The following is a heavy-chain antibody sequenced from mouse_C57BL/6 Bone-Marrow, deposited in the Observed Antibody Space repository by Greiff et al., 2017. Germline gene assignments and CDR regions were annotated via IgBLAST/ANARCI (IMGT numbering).Heavy chain of an antibody. CDR3: ARGYLEDTIDVYYDLDY. V-gene: IGHV1-59*01. Sequence: QVQLQQSGAELVRPGTSVKLSCKASGYTFTSYWLHWVKQRPGQGLEWIGVLDPSDSYPNYNQKFKGKATLTVDTSSSTAYMQLSSLTAEDSAVYYWARGYLEDTIDVYYDLDYWGQGTTVTVSS. CDR2: LDPSDSYP. CDR1: GYTFTSYW. D-gene: IGHD2-12*01. J-gene: IGHJ4*01.